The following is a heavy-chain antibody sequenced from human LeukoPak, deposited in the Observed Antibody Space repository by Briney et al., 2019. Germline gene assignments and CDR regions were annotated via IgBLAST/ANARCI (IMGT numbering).Heavy chain of an antibody. J-gene: IGHJ4*02. CDR3: ARQTGASCYTAADY. V-gene: IGHV3-23*01. D-gene: IGHD2-2*02. CDR2: LGGSGGST. CDR1: GFTFSSYA. Sequence: GGSLRLSCAASGFTFSSYAMSWVRQAPGKGLAWVSVLGGSGGSTYYTDSVKGRFTISRDNSKNTLFLQMNSLRAEDTAVYYCARQTGASCYTAADYWGQGTLVTVSS.